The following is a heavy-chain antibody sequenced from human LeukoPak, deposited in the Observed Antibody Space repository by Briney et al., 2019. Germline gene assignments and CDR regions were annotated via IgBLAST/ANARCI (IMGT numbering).Heavy chain of an antibody. D-gene: IGHD3/OR15-3a*01. J-gene: IGHJ5*02. CDR3: ARGKAGGLVDLFDP. CDR1: GFTFRAYA. V-gene: IGHV3-23*01. Sequence: GGALRLSRAASGFTFRAYAMMWVRQAPGKGLEWVSSIVATYEGTFYADSVQGRFIISRDNSESTVSLQMNSLRAEDTAVYYCARGKAGGLVDLFDPWGQGTLVTVSS. CDR2: IVATYEGT.